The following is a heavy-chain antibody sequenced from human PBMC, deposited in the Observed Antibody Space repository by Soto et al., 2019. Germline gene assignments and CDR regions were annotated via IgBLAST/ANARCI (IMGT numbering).Heavy chain of an antibody. V-gene: IGHV1-69*12. D-gene: IGHD3-3*01. CDR1: GGTFGNTA. CDR2: IVPLFGTA. J-gene: IGHJ5*02. Sequence: QVQLVQSGAEVKEPGSSVNVSCKTSGGTFGNTAVTWVRQVPGQGLEWIGGIVPLFGTANYAQKFRGRVMIPADEPTSTAYMDLSSLRSDDTAIYYCARDGDPGYSFWSGPLGGGRFDPWGQGTLVTVSS. CDR3: ARDGDPGYSFWSGPLGGGRFDP.